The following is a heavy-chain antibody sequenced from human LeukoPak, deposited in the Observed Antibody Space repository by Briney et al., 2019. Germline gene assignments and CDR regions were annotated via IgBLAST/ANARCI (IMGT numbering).Heavy chain of an antibody. J-gene: IGHJ4*02. Sequence: GASVKVSCKTSDYTFTSYGISWVRQAPGQGLEWMGWISAYNGNTNYAQKLQGRVTMTTDTSTGTAYMELRSLRSDDTAVYYCARDYSHYPYYFDYWGQGTLVTVSS. CDR3: ARDYSHYPYYFDY. V-gene: IGHV1-18*01. CDR1: DYTFTSYG. D-gene: IGHD4-11*01. CDR2: ISAYNGNT.